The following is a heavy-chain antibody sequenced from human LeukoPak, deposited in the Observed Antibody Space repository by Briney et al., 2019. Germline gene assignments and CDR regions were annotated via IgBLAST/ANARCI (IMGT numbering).Heavy chain of an antibody. Sequence: AGGSLRLSCAASGFTFSSYSMNWVRQARGKWLEWVSSISSSSSYIYYADSVKGRFTISRDNAKNSLYLQMNSLRAEDTAVYYCARDRDPYGGKPFDYWGQGTLVTVSS. J-gene: IGHJ4*02. CDR1: GFTFSSYS. V-gene: IGHV3-21*01. D-gene: IGHD4/OR15-4a*01. CDR2: ISSSSSYI. CDR3: ARDRDPYGGKPFDY.